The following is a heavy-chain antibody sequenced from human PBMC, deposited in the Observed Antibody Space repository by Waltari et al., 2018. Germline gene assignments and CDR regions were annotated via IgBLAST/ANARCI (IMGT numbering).Heavy chain of an antibody. CDR1: GYIFSTYG. Sequence: QLVQSGAEVKKPGASVKVSCKGSGYIFSTYGFTWVRQAPGQGLEWMGWISGYNGDAKYEEKFEGRVTMTRDTSTSTAYMEIRGLRSDDTAVYFCARDDVDSSAFGGFWGQGTQVTVSS. CDR3: ARDDVDSSAFGGF. J-gene: IGHJ4*02. D-gene: IGHD3-16*01. CDR2: ISGYNGDA. V-gene: IGHV1-18*01.